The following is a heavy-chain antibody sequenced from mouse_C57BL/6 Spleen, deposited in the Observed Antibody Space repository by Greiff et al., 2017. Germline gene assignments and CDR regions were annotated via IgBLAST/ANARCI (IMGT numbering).Heavy chain of an antibody. CDR1: GYTFTSYW. V-gene: IGHV1-59*01. Sequence: VKLQQPGAELVRPGTSVKLSCKASGYTFTSYWMHWVKQRPGQGLEWIGVIDPSDSYTNYNQKFKGKATLTVDTSSSTAYMQLSSLTSEDSAVYYCARRSITTVVGYFDVWGTGTTVTVSS. J-gene: IGHJ1*03. CDR3: ARRSITTVVGYFDV. CDR2: IDPSDSYT. D-gene: IGHD1-1*01.